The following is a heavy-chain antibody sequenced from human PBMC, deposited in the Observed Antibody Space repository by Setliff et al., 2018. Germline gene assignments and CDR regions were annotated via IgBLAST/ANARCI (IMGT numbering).Heavy chain of an antibody. CDR1: GFTFLSYA. CDR2: ISDSGVSK. Sequence: GGSLRLSCTVSGFTFLSYAMSWVRQAPGKGLEWVSEISDSGVSKYYADSVMGRFSISRDNSKNTLSLQMNSLRAEDTAVYYCVKDRGTNWSEGFDSWGQGTLVTVSS. D-gene: IGHD7-27*01. CDR3: VKDRGTNWSEGFDS. V-gene: IGHV3-23*01. J-gene: IGHJ4*02.